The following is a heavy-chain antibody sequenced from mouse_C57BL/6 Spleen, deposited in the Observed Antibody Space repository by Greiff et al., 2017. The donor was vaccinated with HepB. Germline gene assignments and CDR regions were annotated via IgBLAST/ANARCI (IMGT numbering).Heavy chain of an antibody. CDR3: ARDKGDYYGSSPAWFAY. Sequence: EVKLMESGGGLVKPGGSLKLSCAASGFTFSSYAMSWVRQTPEKRLEWVATISDGGSYTYYPDNVKGRFTISRDNAKNNLYLQMSHLKSEDTAMYYCARDKGDYYGSSPAWFAYWGQGTLVTVSA. CDR2: ISDGGSYT. V-gene: IGHV5-4*01. J-gene: IGHJ3*01. CDR1: GFTFSSYA. D-gene: IGHD1-1*01.